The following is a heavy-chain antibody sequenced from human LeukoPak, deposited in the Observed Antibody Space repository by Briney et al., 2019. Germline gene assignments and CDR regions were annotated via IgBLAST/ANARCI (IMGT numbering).Heavy chain of an antibody. V-gene: IGHV3-7*01. CDR3: ASGYSSSWATFDY. CDR1: GFTFTNYW. D-gene: IGHD2-2*01. CDR2: IKPDGDEK. J-gene: IGHJ4*02. Sequence: GGSLRLSCAASGFTFTNYWMTWVRQAPGKGLEWVANIKPDGDEKHYADSVKGRFTISRDNAKHSLSLQMNSLRVDDTAVYYCASGYSSSWATFDYWGQGTLATVSS.